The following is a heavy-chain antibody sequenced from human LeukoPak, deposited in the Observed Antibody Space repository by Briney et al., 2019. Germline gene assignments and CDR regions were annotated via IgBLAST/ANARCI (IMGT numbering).Heavy chain of an antibody. CDR3: ARGWGRYSGSYWVYYFVY. J-gene: IGHJ4*02. CDR2: ITSGGTV. Sequence: GGSLRLSCAATGFTFSGHSMGWVRQAPGSGLKWASHITSGGTVYYAESVKGRFTISRDNAKNSVYLQMSGLRAEDTAVYYCARGWGRYSGSYWVYYFVYWGGGPLVRVSS. CDR1: GFTFSGHS. D-gene: IGHD1-26*01. V-gene: IGHV3-48*01.